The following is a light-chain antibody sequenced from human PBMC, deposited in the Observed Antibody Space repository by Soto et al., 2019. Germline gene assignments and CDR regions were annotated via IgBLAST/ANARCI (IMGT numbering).Light chain of an antibody. J-gene: IGKJ2*01. CDR2: GAS. Sequence: EIVMTQSPATLSVSPGERATLSCRASQSVSSNLAWYQQKPGQAPRLLIYGASTRATGIPARFSGSGSGTEFTLTIRGLQSEDFAVYYCQQYNNWYTFGQGTKLEIK. V-gene: IGKV3-15*01. CDR3: QQYNNWYT. CDR1: QSVSSN.